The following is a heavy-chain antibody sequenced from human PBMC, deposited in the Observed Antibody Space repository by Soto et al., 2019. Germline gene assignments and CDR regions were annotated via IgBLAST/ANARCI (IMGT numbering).Heavy chain of an antibody. V-gene: IGHV2-5*01. CDR1: EFSLRTSGSD. CDR3: AHSHPYSSSLSYCCYYSAMHV. D-gene: IGHD6-13*01. J-gene: IGHJ6*02. CDR2: IYWNDDK. Sequence: GPTRVNPTHSLTLPCTFSEFSLRTSGSDVGWIRQPPGKALEWLALIYWNDDKRYSPPLKSRLTITKDTSKNQAVLTMTKMDPVDTTTYYCAHSHPYSSSLSYCCYYSAMHVSGQAITVTRS.